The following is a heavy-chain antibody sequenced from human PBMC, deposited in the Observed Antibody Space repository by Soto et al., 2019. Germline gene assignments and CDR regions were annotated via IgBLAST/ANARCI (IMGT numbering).Heavy chain of an antibody. Sequence: GASVKVSCKASGYTFTSYGISWVRQAPGQGLEWIGWISAYNGNTNYAQKLQGRVTMTTDTSTSTAYMELRSLRSDDTAVYYCARDPHHYDFWSGYYPSNWFDPWGQGTLVTVSS. J-gene: IGHJ5*02. CDR1: GYTFTSYG. CDR3: ARDPHHYDFWSGYYPSNWFDP. CDR2: ISAYNGNT. V-gene: IGHV1-18*04. D-gene: IGHD3-3*01.